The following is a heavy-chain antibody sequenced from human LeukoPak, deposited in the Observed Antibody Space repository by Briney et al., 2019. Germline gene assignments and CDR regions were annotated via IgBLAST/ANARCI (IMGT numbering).Heavy chain of an antibody. CDR2: IIPIFGTA. D-gene: IGHD2-2*01. CDR3: ARDFCSTSCNLGY. J-gene: IGHJ4*02. CDR1: GYTFTSYY. Sequence: SVTVSCKTSGYTFTSYYISWVRQAPGQGLEWMGGIIPIFGTANYAQKFQGRVTITADESTSTAYMELSSLRSEDTAVYYCARDFCSTSCNLGYWGQGTLVTVSS. V-gene: IGHV1-69*13.